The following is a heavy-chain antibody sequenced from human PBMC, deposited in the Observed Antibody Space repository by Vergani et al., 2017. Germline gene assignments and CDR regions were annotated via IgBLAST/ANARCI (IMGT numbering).Heavy chain of an antibody. J-gene: IGHJ4*02. CDR2: ISYDGSNK. D-gene: IGHD3-9*01. CDR3: ARDSYDILTGYYDY. V-gene: IGHV3-30*04. CDR1: GFTFSSYA. Sequence: QVQLVESGGGVVQPGRSLRLSCAASGFTFSSYAMHWVRQAPGKGLEWVAVISYDGSNKYYADSVKGRFTISRDNSKNTLYLQMNSLRAEDTAVYYCARDSYDILTGYYDYWGQGTLVTVSS.